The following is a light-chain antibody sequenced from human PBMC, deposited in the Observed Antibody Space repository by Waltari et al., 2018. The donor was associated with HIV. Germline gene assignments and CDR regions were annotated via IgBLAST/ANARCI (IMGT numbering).Light chain of an antibody. CDR3: AAWDDSLNGRV. V-gene: IGLV1-44*01. J-gene: IGLJ3*02. CDR2: SNN. Sequence: QSVLTQPPSSSGTPGQRVTISCSGSSSNIGSNTVNWYQQLPGTAPKLLIYSNNQRPSWVPDRFSGSKSGTSASLAISGLQSEEEADYYCAAWDDSLNGRVFGGGTKLTVL. CDR1: SSNIGSNT.